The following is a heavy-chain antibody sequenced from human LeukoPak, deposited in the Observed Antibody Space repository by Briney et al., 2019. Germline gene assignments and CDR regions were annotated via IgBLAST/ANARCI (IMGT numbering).Heavy chain of an antibody. J-gene: IGHJ4*02. Sequence: ASVKASCKTFGYTFTSYGVSWVRQAPGQGLEWMGWINTHKGNTNYAQKFQDRVTMTTDTSTSTAYMELRTLRSDDTAVYYCAREQGGYSYGYYWGQGTLVTVSS. CDR2: INTHKGNT. V-gene: IGHV1-18*01. CDR1: GYTFTSYG. D-gene: IGHD5-18*01. CDR3: AREQGGYSYGYY.